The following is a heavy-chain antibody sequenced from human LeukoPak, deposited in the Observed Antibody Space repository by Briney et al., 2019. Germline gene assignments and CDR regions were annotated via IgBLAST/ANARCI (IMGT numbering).Heavy chain of an antibody. CDR1: GGTFSSYA. V-gene: IGHV1-69*13. D-gene: IGHD6-19*01. J-gene: IGHJ3*02. Sequence: ASVKVSCKASGGTFSSYAISWVRQAPGQGLEWMGGIIPIFGTANYAQKFQGGVTITADESTSTAYMELSSLRSEDTAVYYCARAPLSIAVAGYNAFDIWGQGTMVTVSS. CDR3: ARAPLSIAVAGYNAFDI. CDR2: IIPIFGTA.